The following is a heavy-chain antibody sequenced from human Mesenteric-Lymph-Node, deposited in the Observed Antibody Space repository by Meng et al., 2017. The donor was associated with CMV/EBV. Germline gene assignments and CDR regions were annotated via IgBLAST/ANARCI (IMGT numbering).Heavy chain of an antibody. Sequence: GSLRLSCTVSGASVDTGSYYWSWIRQTPGKGLEWIGYIYYSARIESNPSLGSRVTISRDTSKNQFSLKLDFVTAADTAVYYCAGGGLEYYFDYWGQGTLATVSS. CDR3: AGGGLEYYFDY. CDR1: GASVDTGSYY. V-gene: IGHV4-61*01. D-gene: IGHD3-3*01. CDR2: IYYSARI. J-gene: IGHJ4*02.